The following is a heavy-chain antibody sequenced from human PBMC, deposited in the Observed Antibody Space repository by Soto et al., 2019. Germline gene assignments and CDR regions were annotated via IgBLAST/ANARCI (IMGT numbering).Heavy chain of an antibody. Sequence: GGSLRLSCASSGFTFSSYAICLVFQAPGKGLEWVAVIWYDGSNKYYADSVKGRFTISRDNSKNTLYLQMNSLRAEDTAVYYCARDPHYRLNYYYMDVRGKGTTVTVSS. V-gene: IGHV3-33*08. D-gene: IGHD6-25*01. CDR3: ARDPHYRLNYYYMDV. CDR2: IWYDGSNK. J-gene: IGHJ6*03. CDR1: GFTFSSYA.